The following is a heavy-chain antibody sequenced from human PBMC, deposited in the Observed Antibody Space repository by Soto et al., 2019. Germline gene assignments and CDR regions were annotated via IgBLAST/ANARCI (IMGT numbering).Heavy chain of an antibody. V-gene: IGHV2-5*02. Sequence: QITLKESGPTLVKPTQTLTLTCTFSGFSLNTRGVGVGWIRQPPGKALEWLALISWDGEKRYSPSLKSRLTITKDTAENQVVLTMTNMDPVDTATYYXAXXXXXXXXXXXXXDYXGQGTLVTVSS. CDR1: GFSLNTRGVG. J-gene: IGHJ4*02. CDR2: ISWDGEK. CDR3: AXXXXXXXXXXXXXDY.